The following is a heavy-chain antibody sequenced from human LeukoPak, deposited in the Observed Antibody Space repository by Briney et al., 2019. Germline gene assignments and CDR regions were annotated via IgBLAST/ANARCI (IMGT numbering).Heavy chain of an antibody. V-gene: IGHV1-18*01. CDR3: ARGLGGWYVVGWFDP. D-gene: IGHD6-19*01. Sequence: ASVKVCCKASGGTFSSYGISWVRQAPGQGLEWMGWISAYNGNTNYAQKLQGRVTMTTDTSTSTGYMELRSLRSDDTAVYYCARGLGGWYVVGWFDPWGQGTLVTVSS. J-gene: IGHJ5*02. CDR2: ISAYNGNT. CDR1: GGTFSSYG.